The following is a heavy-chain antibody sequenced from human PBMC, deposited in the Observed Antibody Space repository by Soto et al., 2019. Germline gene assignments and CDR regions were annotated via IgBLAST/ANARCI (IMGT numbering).Heavy chain of an antibody. CDR1: GGTFSSYT. J-gene: IGHJ4*02. D-gene: IGHD3-22*01. CDR2: IIPILHVA. V-gene: IGHV1-69*02. Sequence: QVQLVQSGAEVKKPGSSVKVSCKASGGTFSSYTFSWVRQAPGQGLEWMGRIIPILHVANYAQKFQGRVTITADKSTSTAYMELSSLRSEDTAVYYCARVGDYDSSGYPFDYWGQGTLVTVSS. CDR3: ARVGDYDSSGYPFDY.